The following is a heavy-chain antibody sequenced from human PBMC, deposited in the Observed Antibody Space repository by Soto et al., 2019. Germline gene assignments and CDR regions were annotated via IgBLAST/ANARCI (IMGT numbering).Heavy chain of an antibody. J-gene: IGHJ4*02. CDR3: ARRDGYDYNSFDY. CDR1: GGTFSSYT. CDR2: IIPILGIA. V-gene: IGHV1-69*02. D-gene: IGHD5-12*01. Sequence: QVQLVQPGAEVKKPGSSVKVSCKASGGTFSSYTISWVRQAPGQGLEWMGRIIPILGIANYAQKFQGRVTITADKSTSTAYMELSSLRSEDTAVYYCARRDGYDYNSFDYWGQGTLVTVSS.